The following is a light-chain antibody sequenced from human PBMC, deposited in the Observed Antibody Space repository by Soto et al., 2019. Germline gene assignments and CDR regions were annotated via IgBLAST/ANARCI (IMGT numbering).Light chain of an antibody. J-gene: IGLJ1*01. Sequence: QSALTQPPSASGSPGQSVTISCTGTSSDVAAYNYVSWYQQLPGKAPNLIIYEVSKRPSGVPDRFSGSKSGNTASLTVSGLQAEDEADYYCTSYAGTYSFFYVFGTGTKVTVL. CDR3: TSYAGTYSFFYV. CDR2: EVS. V-gene: IGLV2-8*01. CDR1: SSDVAAYNY.